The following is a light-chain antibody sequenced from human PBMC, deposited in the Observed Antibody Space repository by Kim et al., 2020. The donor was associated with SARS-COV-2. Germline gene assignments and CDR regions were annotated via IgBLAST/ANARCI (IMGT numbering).Light chain of an antibody. J-gene: IGLJ2*01. CDR1: KLGDKY. CDR3: QAWDSGTAV. Sequence: VSPGQTASITCSGDKLGDKYACWYQHKPGQSPVMVIYKDIKRPSGIPERFSGSNSGNTATLTISGTQAMDEADYYCQAWDSGTAVFGGGTQLTVL. V-gene: IGLV3-1*01. CDR2: KDI.